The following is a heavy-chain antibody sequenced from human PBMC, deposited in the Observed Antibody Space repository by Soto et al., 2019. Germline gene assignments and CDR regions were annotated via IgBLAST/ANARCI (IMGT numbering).Heavy chain of an antibody. CDR2: IKEDGGVK. CDR3: ARDPGSSAFDI. Sequence: EVQLVESGGGVVQPGGSLSLSCAASGFTFSTYWMSWVRHAPGKGPEFVANIKEDGGVKNYVDSVRGRFTISRDNAKNSVYLQMNILRSEDTAVYYCARDPGSSAFDIWGQGAVVTVSS. J-gene: IGHJ3*02. D-gene: IGHD2-2*01. V-gene: IGHV3-7*04. CDR1: GFTFSTYW.